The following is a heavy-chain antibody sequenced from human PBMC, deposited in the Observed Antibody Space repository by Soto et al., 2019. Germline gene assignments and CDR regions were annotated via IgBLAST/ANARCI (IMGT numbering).Heavy chain of an antibody. CDR1: GFTFSSYG. V-gene: IGHV3-30*18. CDR2: ISYDGSNK. CDR3: AKDPDFLTGSYFDY. D-gene: IGHD3-9*01. Sequence: QPGGSLRLSCAASGFTFSSYGMHWVRQAPGKGLEWVAVISYDGSNKYYADSVKGRFTISRDNSKNTLYLQMNSLRAEDTAVYYCAKDPDFLTGSYFDYWGQGTLVTVSS. J-gene: IGHJ4*02.